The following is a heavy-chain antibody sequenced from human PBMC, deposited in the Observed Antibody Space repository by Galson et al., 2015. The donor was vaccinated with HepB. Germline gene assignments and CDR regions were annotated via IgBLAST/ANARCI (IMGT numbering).Heavy chain of an antibody. CDR2: IKSKTDGGTT. Sequence: SLRLSCAASGFTFSNAWMSWVRQAPGKGLEWVGRIKSKTDGGTTDYAAPVKGRFTISRDDSKNTLYLQMNSLKTEDTAVYYCTTGGAVTHSRYYYYGMDVWGQGTTVTVSS. CDR3: TTGGAVTHSRYYYYGMDV. J-gene: IGHJ6*02. CDR1: GFTFSNAW. D-gene: IGHD4-17*01. V-gene: IGHV3-15*01.